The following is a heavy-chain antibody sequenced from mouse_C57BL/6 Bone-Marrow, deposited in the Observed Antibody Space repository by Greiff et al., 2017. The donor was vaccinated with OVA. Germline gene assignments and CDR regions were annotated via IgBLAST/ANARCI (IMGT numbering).Heavy chain of an antibody. V-gene: IGHV1-9*01. J-gene: IGHJ3*01. D-gene: IGHD2-1*01. CDR3: ARVEGVYYGNYTGFAY. Sequence: QVQLKESGAELMKPGASVKLSCKATGYTFTGYWIEWVKQRPGHGLEWIGEILPGSGSTNYTEKFKGKATFTADTSSNTAYMQLSSLTTEDSAIYYCARVEGVYYGNYTGFAYWGQGTLVTVSA. CDR1: GYTFTGYW. CDR2: ILPGSGST.